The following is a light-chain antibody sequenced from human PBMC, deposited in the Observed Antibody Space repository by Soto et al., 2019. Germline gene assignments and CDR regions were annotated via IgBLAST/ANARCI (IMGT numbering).Light chain of an antibody. V-gene: IGLV2-14*01. CDR3: SSYTSSSTLV. CDR1: SSDVGGYNY. J-gene: IGLJ1*01. Sequence: QSVLTQPASVSGSPGQSITISFSATSSDVGGYNYVSWYQQHPGKAPKLMIYEVSNRPSGVSNRFSGSKSGNTASLTISGLQAEDEADYYCSSYTSSSTLVFGTGTKVTVL. CDR2: EVS.